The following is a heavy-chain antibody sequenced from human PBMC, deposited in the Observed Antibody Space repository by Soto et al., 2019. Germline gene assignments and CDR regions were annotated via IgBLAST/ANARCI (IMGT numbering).Heavy chain of an antibody. CDR3: XXXXTPIDY. CDR1: GYTFTNFG. Sequence: QVQLVQSGAEVKKPGASVKVSCKASGYTFTNFGISWVRQAPGQGLEWMGWISAYNGNTNYAQKFQGRVTMTTDTSTSTAYMEVRSLRFDXXXVXXXXXXXTPIDYWGQGTLVTVSS. V-gene: IGHV1-18*01. D-gene: IGHD2-15*01. CDR2: ISAYNGNT. J-gene: IGHJ4*02.